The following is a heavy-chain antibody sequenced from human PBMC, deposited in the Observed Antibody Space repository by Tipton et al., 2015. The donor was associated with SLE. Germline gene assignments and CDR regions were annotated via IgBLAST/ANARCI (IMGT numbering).Heavy chain of an antibody. CDR1: GGSISSYF. CDR3: ARGVLGGSYPY. V-gene: IGHV4-59*12. CDR2: VYYTGSA. Sequence: TLSLTCTVSGGSISSYFWSWIRQPPGKGLEWIGHVYYTGSARYNPSLTSRVTISVDTSKNQFSLKLSSVTAADTAVYYCARGVLGGSYPYWGQGTLVTVSS. J-gene: IGHJ4*02. D-gene: IGHD1-26*01.